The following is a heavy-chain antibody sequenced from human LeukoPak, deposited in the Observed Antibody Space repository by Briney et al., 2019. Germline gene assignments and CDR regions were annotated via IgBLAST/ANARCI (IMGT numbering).Heavy chain of an antibody. V-gene: IGHV4-4*02. Sequence: SETLSLTCAVSGDSISSTNWWSWVRQPPGKGLEWIGEIFHSGNTNYNPSLKSRVTISVDKSKNQFSLKLSSVTAADTAVYYCARGPHIVVVPAANNYFDYWGQGTLVTVSS. J-gene: IGHJ4*02. CDR1: GDSISSTNW. D-gene: IGHD2-2*01. CDR2: IFHSGNT. CDR3: ARGPHIVVVPAANNYFDY.